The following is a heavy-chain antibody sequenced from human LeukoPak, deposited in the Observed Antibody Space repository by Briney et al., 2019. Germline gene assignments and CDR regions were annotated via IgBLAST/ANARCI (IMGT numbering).Heavy chain of an antibody. J-gene: IGHJ4*02. V-gene: IGHV3-30*18. CDR3: VKVSSTVGATYFDY. CDR2: ISYDGRNK. D-gene: IGHD1-26*01. CDR1: GFTFSSYD. Sequence: GGSLRLSCAASGFTFSSYDMHWVRQAPGKGLEWVAVISYDGRNKYYPDSVKGRFTISRDNSKNTLYLQMNSLRAEDTAVYYCVKVSSTVGATYFDYWGQGTLVTVSS.